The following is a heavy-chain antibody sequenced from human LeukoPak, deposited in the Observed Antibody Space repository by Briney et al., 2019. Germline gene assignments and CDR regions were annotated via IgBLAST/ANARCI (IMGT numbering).Heavy chain of an antibody. V-gene: IGHV3-9*01. CDR1: GFTFDDYA. D-gene: IGHD6-13*01. Sequence: GRSLRLSCAASGFTFDDYAMHWVRQAPGKGLEWVSGISWNSGSIGYADSVKGRFTISRDNAKNSLYLQMNSLRAEDTALYYCARDFGSSNYFDYWGQGTLVTVSS. CDR2: ISWNSGSI. J-gene: IGHJ4*02. CDR3: ARDFGSSNYFDY.